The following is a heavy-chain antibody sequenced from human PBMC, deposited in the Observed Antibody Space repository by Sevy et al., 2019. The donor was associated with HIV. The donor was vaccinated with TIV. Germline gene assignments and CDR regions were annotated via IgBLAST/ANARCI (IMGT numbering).Heavy chain of an antibody. CDR2: IYYGGST. D-gene: IGHD3-9*01. Sequence: SETLSLTCTVSGRSMTGYYWTWIRQPPGKGLEWIGYIYYGGSTNYNPSLKSRVTISVDTSKNQFSLELSSVTAADTPVYYCARAPPYYDILTGRGYCDYWGEGTLVTVSS. CDR1: GRSMTGYY. J-gene: IGHJ4*02. V-gene: IGHV4-59*01. CDR3: ARAPPYYDILTGRGYCDY.